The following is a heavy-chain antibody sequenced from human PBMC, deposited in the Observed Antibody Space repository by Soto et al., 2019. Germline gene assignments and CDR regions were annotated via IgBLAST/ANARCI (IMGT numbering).Heavy chain of an antibody. CDR1: GFTFSSYW. V-gene: IGHV3-74*01. Sequence: GGSLRLSCAASGFTFSSYWMHWVRQAPGKGLVWVSRINSDGSSTSYADSVKGRFTISRDNAKNTLYLQMNSLRAEDTAVYYCARDLVRAVAGTGVDWFDPWGQGTLVTVSS. D-gene: IGHD6-19*01. CDR2: INSDGSST. CDR3: ARDLVRAVAGTGVDWFDP. J-gene: IGHJ5*02.